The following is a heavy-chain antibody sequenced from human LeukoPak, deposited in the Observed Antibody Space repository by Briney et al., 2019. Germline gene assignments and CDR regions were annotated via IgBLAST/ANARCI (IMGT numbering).Heavy chain of an antibody. Sequence: GGSLRLSCEASGFTFISYGMSWVRQAPGKGLEWVSTISNTAYNTYYADSVKGRFTISRDNSANTVSLQMNSLRAEDMALYYCAKHSGSYFIYYVDSWGQGTQVTVSS. CDR2: ISNTAYNT. V-gene: IGHV3-23*01. D-gene: IGHD1-26*01. CDR3: AKHSGSYFIYYVDS. CDR1: GFTFISYG. J-gene: IGHJ4*02.